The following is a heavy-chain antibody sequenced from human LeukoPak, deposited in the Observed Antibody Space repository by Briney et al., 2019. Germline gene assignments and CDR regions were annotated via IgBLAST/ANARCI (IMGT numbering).Heavy chain of an antibody. CDR2: VHLNGAT. V-gene: IGHV4-4*02. CDR1: GGSITTTNW. CDR3: TRESGAFSPFGF. J-gene: IGHJ4*02. D-gene: IGHD1-26*01. Sequence: SGTLSLTCAVSGGSITTTNWWSWVRQPPGKGLEWIGEVHLNGATNYNPSLESRFSMSIDKSNNHLSLEVTSVTAADTAMYYCTRESGAFSPFGFWGQGTLSPSP.